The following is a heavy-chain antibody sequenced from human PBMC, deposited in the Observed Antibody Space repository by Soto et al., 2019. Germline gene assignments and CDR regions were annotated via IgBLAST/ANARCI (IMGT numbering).Heavy chain of an antibody. CDR2: IIPIFGTA. CDR3: ARDTAPVEGGPGFHP. D-gene: IGHD2-21*02. J-gene: IGHJ5*02. CDR1: GGTFSSYA. Sequence: QVQLVQSGAEVKKPGSSVKVSCKASGGTFSSYAISWVRQAPGQGLEWMGGIIPIFGTANYAQKFQGSVTITADESTSTAYMELSSLRSEDTAVYSCARDTAPVEGGPGFHPWGQGTLVTVSS. V-gene: IGHV1-69*12.